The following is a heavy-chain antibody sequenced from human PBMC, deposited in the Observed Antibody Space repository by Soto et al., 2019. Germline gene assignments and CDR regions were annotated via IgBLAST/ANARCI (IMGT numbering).Heavy chain of an antibody. CDR2: ISSSSSYI. J-gene: IGHJ4*02. Sequence: EVQLVESGGGLVKPGGSLRLSCAASGFTFSSYSMNWVRQAPGKGLEWVSSISSSSSYIYYADSVKGRFTISRDNAENSLYLQMNSLRAEDTAVYYCAIEGYYDSRGPGDYWGQGTLVTVSS. CDR3: AIEGYYDSRGPGDY. D-gene: IGHD3-22*01. CDR1: GFTFSSYS. V-gene: IGHV3-21*01.